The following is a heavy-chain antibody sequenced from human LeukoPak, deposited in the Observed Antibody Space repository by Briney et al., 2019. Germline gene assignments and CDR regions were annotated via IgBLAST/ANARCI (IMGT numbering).Heavy chain of an antibody. CDR1: GFTFSRYE. CDR2: ISSSGSTI. CDR3: ARDLFKTNTIVVVPAAIGY. Sequence: PGGSLRLSCAASGFTFSRYEMNWVRQAPGKGLEWVSYISSSGSTIYYADSVKGRFTISRDNAKNSLYLQMNSLRAEDTAVYYCARDLFKTNTIVVVPAAIGYWGQGTLVTVSS. D-gene: IGHD2-2*02. J-gene: IGHJ4*02. V-gene: IGHV3-48*03.